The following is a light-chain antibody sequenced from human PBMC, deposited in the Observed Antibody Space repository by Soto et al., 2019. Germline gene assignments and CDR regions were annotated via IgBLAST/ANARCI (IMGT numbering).Light chain of an antibody. V-gene: IGKV3D-15*03. CDR3: QQYTYWPKT. J-gene: IGKJ1*01. CDR1: QSISNY. Sequence: EIVLTQSPATLSLSPGERATLSCRASQSISNYLAWYQQKPGQAPRLLIYGASSRATGIPDRFSGRGSGTEFTLTINILQSEDFAVYYCQQYTYWPKTFGQGTKVDI. CDR2: GAS.